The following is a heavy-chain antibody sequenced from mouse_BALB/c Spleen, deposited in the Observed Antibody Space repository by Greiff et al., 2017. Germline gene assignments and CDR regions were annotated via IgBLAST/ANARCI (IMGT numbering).Heavy chain of an antibody. CDR2: ISNGGGSN. CDR3: ARHRVYDYGSMDY. D-gene: IGHD2-4*01. Sequence: EVTVVESGGGLVQPGGSLKLSCAASGFTFSSYTMSWVRQTPEKRLEWVAYISNGGGSNYYPDTVKGRFTISRDNAKNTLYLQMSSLKSEDTAMYYCARHRVYDYGSMDYWGQGTSVTVSS. V-gene: IGHV5-12-2*01. J-gene: IGHJ4*01. CDR1: GFTFSSYT.